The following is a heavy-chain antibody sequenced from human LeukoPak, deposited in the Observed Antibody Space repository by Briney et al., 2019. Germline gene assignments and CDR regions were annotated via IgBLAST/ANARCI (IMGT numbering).Heavy chain of an antibody. Sequence: SETLSLTCTVSGGSISSYYWSWIRPPPGKGLEWIGYIYYSGSTNYNPSLKSRVTISVDTSKNQFSLKLSSVTAADTAVYYCARGGTIALYYYYYGMDVWGQGTTVTVSS. V-gene: IGHV4-59*01. CDR2: IYYSGST. J-gene: IGHJ6*02. CDR1: GGSISSYY. CDR3: ARGGTIALYYYYYGMDV. D-gene: IGHD3-3*01.